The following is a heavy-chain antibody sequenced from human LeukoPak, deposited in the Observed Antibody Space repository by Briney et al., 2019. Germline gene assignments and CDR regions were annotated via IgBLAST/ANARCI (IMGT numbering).Heavy chain of an antibody. D-gene: IGHD5-18*01. CDR2: IYYSGST. CDR1: GGSISSSSYY. V-gene: IGHV4-39*07. J-gene: IGHJ4*02. CDR3: ARGLRQLWFHATFDY. Sequence: PSETLSLTCTVSGGSISSSSYYWGWIRQPPGKGLEWIGSIYYSGSTYYNPSLKSRVTISVDTSKNQFSLKLSSVTAADTAVYYCARGLRQLWFHATFDYWGQGTLVTVSS.